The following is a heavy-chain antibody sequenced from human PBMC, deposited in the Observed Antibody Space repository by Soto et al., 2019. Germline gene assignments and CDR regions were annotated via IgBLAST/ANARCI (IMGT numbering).Heavy chain of an antibody. CDR3: ARPWWGSGRYPGYYYYGMDV. CDR2: IIPIFGTA. D-gene: IGHD6-19*01. V-gene: IGHV1-69*12. J-gene: IGHJ6*02. Sequence: QVQLVQSGAEVKKPGSSVKVSCKASGGTFSSYAISWVRQAPGQGLEWMGGIIPIFGTANYAQKFQGRVTINADESXXTXYXXLSSLRSDDTAVYHCARPWWGSGRYPGYYYYGMDVWGQGTTVTVSS. CDR1: GGTFSSYA.